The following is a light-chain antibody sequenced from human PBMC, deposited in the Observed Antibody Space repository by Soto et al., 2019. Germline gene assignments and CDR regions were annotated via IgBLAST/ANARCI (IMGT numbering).Light chain of an antibody. CDR3: SSYAGNNKGV. J-gene: IGLJ1*01. CDR2: EVS. V-gene: IGLV2-8*01. Sequence: QSALTQPPSASGSPGQSVTISCTGTSSDVGGYYYVSWYQQQPGKAPKLMIYEVSKRPSGVPDLFSGSKSGNTASLTVSGLQAEDEADYYCSSYAGNNKGVFGTGTKLTVL. CDR1: SSDVGGYYY.